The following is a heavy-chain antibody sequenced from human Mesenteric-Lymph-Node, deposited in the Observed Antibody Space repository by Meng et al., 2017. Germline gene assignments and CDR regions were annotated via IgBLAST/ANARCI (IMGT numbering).Heavy chain of an antibody. CDR3: ARGAVSYGRYDY. D-gene: IGHD3-16*01. V-gene: IGHV3-48*04. CDR2: ISSSGSTI. Sequence: GESLKISCAASGFTFSSYSMNWVRQAPGKGLEWVSYISSSGSTIYYADSVKGRFTISRDNAKNSLYLQMNSLRAEDTAVYYCARGAVSYGRYDYWGRGTVVTVSS. CDR1: GFTFSSYS. J-gene: IGHJ4*02.